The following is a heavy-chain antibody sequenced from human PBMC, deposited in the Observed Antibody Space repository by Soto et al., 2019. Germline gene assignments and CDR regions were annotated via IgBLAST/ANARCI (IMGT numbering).Heavy chain of an antibody. CDR2: MNPNSGNT. Sequence: ASVKVSCKASGYTFTSYDINWVRPATGQGLEWMGWMNPNSGNTGYAQKFQGRVTMTRNTSISTAYMELSSLRSEDTAVYYCARGLKGVVIDNWFDPWGQGTLVTVSS. CDR3: ARGLKGVVIDNWFDP. D-gene: IGHD3-3*01. V-gene: IGHV1-8*01. J-gene: IGHJ5*02. CDR1: GYTFTSYD.